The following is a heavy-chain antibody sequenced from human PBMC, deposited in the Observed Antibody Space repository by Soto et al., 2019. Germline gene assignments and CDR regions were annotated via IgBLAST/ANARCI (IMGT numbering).Heavy chain of an antibody. D-gene: IGHD3-10*01. J-gene: IGHJ5*02. V-gene: IGHV4-34*01. CDR3: ARDRRLITMVRGVSLWFDP. CDR1: GGSFSGYY. CDR2: INHSGST. Sequence: SETLSLTCAFYGGSFSGYYWIWIRQPPGKGLEWIGEINHSGSTNYNPSLKSRVTISVDTSKNQFSLKLSSVTAADTAVYYCARDRRLITMVRGVSLWFDPWGQGTLVTVSS.